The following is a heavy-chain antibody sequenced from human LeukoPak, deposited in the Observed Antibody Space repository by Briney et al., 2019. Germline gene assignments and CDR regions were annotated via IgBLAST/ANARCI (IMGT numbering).Heavy chain of an antibody. J-gene: IGHJ4*02. CDR1: GFTFSSYV. Sequence: GGSLRLSCAASGFTFSSYVMSWVRQAPGKGLEWVSYIDHNAETIYYADSVKGRFTISRDNAKNVLYLQMNRLRDGDTAVYYCARDSDWAFDNWGQGTLVTVSS. CDR2: IDHNAETI. CDR3: ARDSDWAFDN. D-gene: IGHD2-21*02. V-gene: IGHV3-48*02.